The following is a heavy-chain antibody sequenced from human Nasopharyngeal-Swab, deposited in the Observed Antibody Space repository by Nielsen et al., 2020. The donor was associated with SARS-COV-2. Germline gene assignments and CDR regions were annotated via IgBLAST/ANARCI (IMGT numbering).Heavy chain of an antibody. CDR3: ASDPNGYNP. J-gene: IGHJ5*02. CDR2: INPSGGST. CDR1: GYTFTSYY. D-gene: IGHD5-24*01. V-gene: IGHV1-46*01. Sequence: ASVKVSCKASGYTFTSYYMHWVRQAPGQGLEWMGIINPSGGSTSYAQKFQGRVTMTRNTSISTAYMELSSLRSEDTAVYYCASDPNGYNPWGQGTLVTVSS.